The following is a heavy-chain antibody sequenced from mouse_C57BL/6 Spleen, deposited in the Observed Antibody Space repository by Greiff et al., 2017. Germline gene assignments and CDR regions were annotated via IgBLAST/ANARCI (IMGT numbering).Heavy chain of an antibody. J-gene: IGHJ2*01. CDR3: ARRYYGLDC. Sequence: QVQLKESGAELVRPGTSVKVSCKASGYAFTNYLIEWVKQRPGQGLEWIGVINPGSGGTNYNEKFKGKATLTADKSSSTAYMQLSSLTSEDSAVYFCARRYYGLDCWGQGTTLTVSS. V-gene: IGHV1-54*01. D-gene: IGHD1-1*01. CDR2: INPGSGGT. CDR1: GYAFTNYL.